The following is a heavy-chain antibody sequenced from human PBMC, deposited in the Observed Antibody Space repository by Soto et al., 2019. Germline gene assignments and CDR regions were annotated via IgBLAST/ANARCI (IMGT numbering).Heavy chain of an antibody. CDR3: AKPSYSGSYYSFDY. J-gene: IGHJ4*02. CDR2: ISGSGGST. Sequence: GGSLRLSCAASGFTFSSYAMSWVRQAPGKGLEWVSAISGSGGSTYYADSVKGRFTISRDNSKNMLYLQMNSLRAEDTAVYYCAKPSYSGSYYSFDYWGQGTLVTVSS. CDR1: GFTFSSYA. D-gene: IGHD1-26*01. V-gene: IGHV3-23*01.